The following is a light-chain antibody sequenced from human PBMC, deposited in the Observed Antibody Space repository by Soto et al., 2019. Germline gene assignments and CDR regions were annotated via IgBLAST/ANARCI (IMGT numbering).Light chain of an antibody. CDR1: QSVNSY. CDR3: QQRSSWPLLT. J-gene: IGKJ4*01. Sequence: EIVLTQSPATLSLSPGERATLSCRASQSVNSYLAWYQQKPGQAPRLLIYDASNRATGIPARFSSGGSGTDFTLTISSLEPEDFAIYYCQQRSSWPLLTFGGGTKVEIK. CDR2: DAS. V-gene: IGKV3-11*01.